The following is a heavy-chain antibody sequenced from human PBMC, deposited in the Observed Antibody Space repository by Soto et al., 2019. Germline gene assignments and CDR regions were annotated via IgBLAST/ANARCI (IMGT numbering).Heavy chain of an antibody. CDR2: IYYSGST. D-gene: IGHD2-15*01. V-gene: IGHV4-30-4*01. CDR3: ARAEGYCSGGSCYSFVSFDY. Sequence: SETLSLTCTVSGGSISSGAYYWSWLRQPPGKGLEWIGYIYYSGSTYYNPSLKSRVTISVDTSKNQFSLKLSSVTAADTAVYYCARAEGYCSGGSCYSFVSFDYWGQGTLVTVSS. J-gene: IGHJ4*02. CDR1: GGSISSGAYY.